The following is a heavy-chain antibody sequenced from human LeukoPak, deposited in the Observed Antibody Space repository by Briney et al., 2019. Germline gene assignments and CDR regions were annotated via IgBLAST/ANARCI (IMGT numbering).Heavy chain of an antibody. V-gene: IGHV3-30*02. J-gene: IGHJ3*02. Sequence: PGGSLRLSCAASGFTFSSYGMHWVRQAPGKGLEWVAYIRYDGSNKYYADSVKGRFTISRDNAKNSLYLQMNSLRAEDTAVYYCARDGVYYDSSDDAFDIWGQGTMVTVSS. CDR3: ARDGVYYDSSDDAFDI. CDR2: IRYDGSNK. CDR1: GFTFSSYG. D-gene: IGHD3-22*01.